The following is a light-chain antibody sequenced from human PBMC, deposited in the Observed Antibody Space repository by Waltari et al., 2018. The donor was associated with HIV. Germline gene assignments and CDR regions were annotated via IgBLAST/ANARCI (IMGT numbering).Light chain of an antibody. CDR1: SRDVRGSNS. CDR2: EVS. CDR3: SSYAGSNNLV. J-gene: IGLJ2*01. Sequence: QSALTQPPSASGSPGQSVTISCTATSRDVRGSNSVPWYQQHPGKAPKRMIYEVSKRPSGGPDRFSGSKSGNTASLTVSGLQAEDEADYYCSSYAGSNNLVFGGGTKLTVL. V-gene: IGLV2-8*01.